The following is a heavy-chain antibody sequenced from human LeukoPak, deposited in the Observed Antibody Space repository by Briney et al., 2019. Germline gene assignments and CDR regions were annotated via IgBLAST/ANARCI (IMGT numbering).Heavy chain of an antibody. V-gene: IGHV3-48*03. Sequence: PGGSLRLSCAASGFTFSTYEMNWVRQAPGKGLEWVAFISSSGTIIHYADSVQGRFTISRDNAKKSLYLQMNSLRAEDTALYYCARGDNFDSGSYYKFFDFWGQGTLVTVSS. CDR3: ARGDNFDSGSYYKFFDF. J-gene: IGHJ4*02. D-gene: IGHD3-10*01. CDR2: ISSSGTII. CDR1: GFTFSTYE.